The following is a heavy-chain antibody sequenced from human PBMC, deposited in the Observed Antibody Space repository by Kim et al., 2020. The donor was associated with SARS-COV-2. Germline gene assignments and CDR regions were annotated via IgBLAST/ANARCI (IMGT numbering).Heavy chain of an antibody. J-gene: IGHJ4*02. D-gene: IGHD3-10*01. V-gene: IGHV3-33*06. CDR1: GFTFSSYG. Sequence: GGSLRLSCAASGFTFSSYGMHWVRQAPGKGLEWVAVIWYDGSNKYYADSVKGRFTISRDNSKNTLYLQMNSLRAEDTAVYYCAKDPFHYYGSGSYPPYWGQGTLVTVSS. CDR2: IWYDGSNK. CDR3: AKDPFHYYGSGSYPPY.